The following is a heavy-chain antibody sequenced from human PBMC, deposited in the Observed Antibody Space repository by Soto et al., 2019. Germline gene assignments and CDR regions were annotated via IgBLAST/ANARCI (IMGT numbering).Heavy chain of an antibody. CDR1: GFSFTTYG. Sequence: QVQLVESGGGVVQPGGSLRLSCAASGFSFTTYGLHWVRQAPGKGLEWVAVIWYDGSKTYYADYVKGRFTISRDNSKNTLYLQMNSVRVEDTAMYYCVKDHCGGDCYSNPYFDYWGQGTLVTVSS. CDR2: IWYDGSKT. V-gene: IGHV3-33*06. CDR3: VKDHCGGDCYSNPYFDY. D-gene: IGHD2-21*02. J-gene: IGHJ4*02.